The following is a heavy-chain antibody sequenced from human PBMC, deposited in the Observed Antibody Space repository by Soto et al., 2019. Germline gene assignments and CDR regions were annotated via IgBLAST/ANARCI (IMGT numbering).Heavy chain of an antibody. CDR3: AKDAYYGSGSYYYFES. V-gene: IGHV3-23*01. J-gene: IGHJ4*02. D-gene: IGHD3-10*01. CDR1: GFTFSKYG. Sequence: EVQLLESGGGLVQPGGSLRLSCAASGFTFSKYGMNWVRQAPGKGLEWVSAISGTESSTYYADSVKGRFTISRDTSKTTLYLHMTTLRAEDTAVYYCAKDAYYGSGSYYYFESWGQGTLFTVSS. CDR2: ISGTESST.